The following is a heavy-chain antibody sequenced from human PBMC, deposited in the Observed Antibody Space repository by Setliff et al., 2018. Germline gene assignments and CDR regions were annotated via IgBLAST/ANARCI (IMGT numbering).Heavy chain of an antibody. D-gene: IGHD3-3*01. Sequence: SETLSLTCTVSGDSISSRPYYWGWFRQPAGKELEWIGQIYTSWSTNYNPSLKSRVTISLDTSQNQFSLSLTSVTAADTAVYYCARMSGFQYIDVWGKGTTVTVSS. CDR2: IYTSWST. V-gene: IGHV4-61*09. CDR1: GDSISSRPYY. CDR3: ARMSGFQYIDV. J-gene: IGHJ6*03.